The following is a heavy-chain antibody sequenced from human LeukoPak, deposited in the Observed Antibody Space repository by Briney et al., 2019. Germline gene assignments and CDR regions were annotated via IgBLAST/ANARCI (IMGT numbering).Heavy chain of an antibody. Sequence: PGGSLRLSCAASGFTFSSYSMNWVRQAPGKGLEWVSSISSSSSYIYYADSVKGRFTISRDNSKNTLFLQMNSLRAEDTAVYYCARWVVATMFDYGGPGTLVTVS. CDR1: GFTFSSYS. V-gene: IGHV3-21*01. J-gene: IGHJ4*02. D-gene: IGHD5-12*01. CDR3: ARWVVATMFDY. CDR2: ISSSSSYI.